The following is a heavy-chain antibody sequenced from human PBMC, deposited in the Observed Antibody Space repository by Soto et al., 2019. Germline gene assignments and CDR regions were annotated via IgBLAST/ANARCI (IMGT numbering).Heavy chain of an antibody. CDR1: GFTFSDYW. J-gene: IGHJ4*02. CDR3: TRIFTRYYGSGRELDY. V-gene: IGHV3-74*01. CDR2: INSDGSST. Sequence: EVQLVESGGGLVQPGGSLRLSCAASGFTFSDYWMHWVRQAPGKGLVWVSRINSDGSSTSYADSVKGRFTVSRDNAKNTLYLQMNSLRAEDTAVYYCTRIFTRYYGSGRELDYWGQGTLVTVSS. D-gene: IGHD3-10*01.